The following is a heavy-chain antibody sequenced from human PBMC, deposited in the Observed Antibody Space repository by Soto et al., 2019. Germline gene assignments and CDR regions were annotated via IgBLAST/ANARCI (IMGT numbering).Heavy chain of an antibody. J-gene: IGHJ4*02. D-gene: IGHD2-15*01. V-gene: IGHV4-59*01. CDR3: VCRRGYCGSPMDY. CDR2: ISYSGNT. Sequence: PSETLSLTCTFSGDSRSSYYWRWIRQPPGKGLEWIGYISYSGNTNYNPSLKSRVTMSMDTSANQISLKVTPVTAAETAVYYCVCRRGYCGSPMDYWGQGTQVTVSS. CDR1: GDSRSSYY.